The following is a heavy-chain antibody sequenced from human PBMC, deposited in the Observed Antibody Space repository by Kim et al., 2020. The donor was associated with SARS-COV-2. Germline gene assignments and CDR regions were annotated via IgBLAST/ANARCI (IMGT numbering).Heavy chain of an antibody. CDR3: ARGPGSSGWYEYFDY. D-gene: IGHD6-19*01. V-gene: IGHV3-21*01. J-gene: IGHJ4*02. Sequence: GGSLRLSCAASGFTFSSYSMNWVRQAPGKGLEWVSSISSSSSYIYYADSVKGRFTISRDNAKNSLYLQMNSLRAEDTAVYYCARGPGSSGWYEYFDYWGQGTLLTVSS. CDR2: ISSSSSYI. CDR1: GFTFSSYS.